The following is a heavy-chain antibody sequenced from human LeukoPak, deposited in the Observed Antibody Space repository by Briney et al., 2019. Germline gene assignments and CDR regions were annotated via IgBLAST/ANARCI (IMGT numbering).Heavy chain of an antibody. V-gene: IGHV4-34*01. Sequence: SETLTLTCAVYGGSFSGYYWSWIRRPPGNGLEWIGEINHSGSTKYNPSLKSRVTISVDTSKIQFSLTLSSVTAADTAVYYCARQRGWYDSWGQGTLVTVSS. CDR1: GGSFSGYY. J-gene: IGHJ5*01. CDR3: ARQRGWYDS. D-gene: IGHD6-25*01. CDR2: INHSGST.